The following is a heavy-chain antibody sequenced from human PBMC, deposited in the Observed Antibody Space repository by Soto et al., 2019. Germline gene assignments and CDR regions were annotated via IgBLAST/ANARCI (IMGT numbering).Heavy chain of an antibody. CDR3: ARDLVVGEVVVRGWGYYYGMDV. D-gene: IGHD3-22*01. CDR2: ISAYNGNT. Sequence: QVQLVQSGAEVKKPGASVKVSCKASGYTFTSYGISWVRQAPGQGLEWMGWISAYNGNTNYAQKLQGRATMTTDTSTSTAYMELRSLRSDDTAVYYCARDLVVGEVVVRGWGYYYGMDVWGQGTTVTVSS. CDR1: GYTFTSYG. V-gene: IGHV1-18*04. J-gene: IGHJ6*02.